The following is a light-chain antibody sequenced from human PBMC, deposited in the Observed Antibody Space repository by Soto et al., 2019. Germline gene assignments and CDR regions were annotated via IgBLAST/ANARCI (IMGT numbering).Light chain of an antibody. CDR3: PQANSLLWP. CDR1: QDISNY. J-gene: IGKJ1*01. Sequence: DVQMTQYTSSLSASVGDRVTITCQASQDISNYLNWYQQKPGKAPKLLIYDASNLETGVPSRFSGSGSGTDFTLTISSLQPEDFATYYCPQANSLLWPFCQGT. V-gene: IGKV1-33*01. CDR2: DAS.